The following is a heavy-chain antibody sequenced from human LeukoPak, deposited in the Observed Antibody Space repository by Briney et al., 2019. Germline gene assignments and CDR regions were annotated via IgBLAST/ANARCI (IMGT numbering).Heavy chain of an antibody. Sequence: GGSLRLSRAASGFTFSSYGMHWVRQAPGKGLEWVAFIRYDGSNKYYADSVKGRFIISRDNSKNTLYLQMNSLRAEDTAVYYCAKASIVVVPAALDYWGQGTLVTVSS. J-gene: IGHJ4*02. D-gene: IGHD2-2*01. CDR3: AKASIVVVPAALDY. V-gene: IGHV3-30*02. CDR1: GFTFSSYG. CDR2: IRYDGSNK.